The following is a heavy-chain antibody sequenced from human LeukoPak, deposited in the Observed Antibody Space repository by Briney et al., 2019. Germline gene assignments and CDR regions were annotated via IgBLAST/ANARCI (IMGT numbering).Heavy chain of an antibody. CDR2: ISGSGGST. J-gene: IGHJ4*02. CDR1: GFTFNRYW. V-gene: IGHV3-23*01. CDR3: AKAGTLYYYDSSGYSSIYYFDY. Sequence: PGGSLRLSCAASGFTFNRYWMSWVRQAPGKGLEWVSAISGSGGSTYYADSVKGRFTISRDNSKNTLYLQMNSLRAEDTAVYYCAKAGTLYYYDSSGYSSIYYFDYWGQGTLVTVSS. D-gene: IGHD3-22*01.